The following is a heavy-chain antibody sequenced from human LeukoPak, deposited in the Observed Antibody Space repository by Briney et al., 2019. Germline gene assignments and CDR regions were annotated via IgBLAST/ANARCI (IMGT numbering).Heavy chain of an antibody. Sequence: LRLSCAASGFAFSGHEMNWVRQHPGKGLEWIGSIYYSGTTYYNSSLKSRVTISADTSNNQFSLKLTSVTAADTAVYYCARGGTTSIWYKPLDYWGQGTLVTVSS. D-gene: IGHD6-13*01. V-gene: IGHV4-31*02. CDR3: ARGGTTSIWYKPLDY. CDR1: GFAFSGHE. CDR2: IYYSGTT. J-gene: IGHJ4*02.